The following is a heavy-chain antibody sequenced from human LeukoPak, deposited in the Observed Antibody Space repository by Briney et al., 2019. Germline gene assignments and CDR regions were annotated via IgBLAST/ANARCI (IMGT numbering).Heavy chain of an antibody. D-gene: IGHD3-10*01. Sequence: GASVKVSCKASGYTFTSYDINWVRQATGQGLEWMGWMNPNSGNTGYAQKFQGRVTITRNTSISTAYMELSSLRSEDTAVYYCARGPTMVRGVITYNWFDPWGQGTLVTVSS. J-gene: IGHJ5*02. CDR1: GYTFTSYD. CDR2: MNPNSGNT. CDR3: ARGPTMVRGVITYNWFDP. V-gene: IGHV1-8*03.